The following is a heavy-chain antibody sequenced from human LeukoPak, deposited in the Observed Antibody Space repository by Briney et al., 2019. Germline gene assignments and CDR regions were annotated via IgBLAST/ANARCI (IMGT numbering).Heavy chain of an antibody. D-gene: IGHD3-22*01. CDR3: ARVHYYDSSAYYV. V-gene: IGHV3-21*01. Sequence: GGSLRLSCAASGFTLSGSPILWVRQASGKGLEWVSSISSSSYIYYADSVKGRFTISRDNAKNSLYLQMNSLRAEDTAVYYCARVHYYDSSAYYVWGQGTLVTVSS. J-gene: IGHJ4*02. CDR1: GFTLSGSP. CDR2: ISSSSYI.